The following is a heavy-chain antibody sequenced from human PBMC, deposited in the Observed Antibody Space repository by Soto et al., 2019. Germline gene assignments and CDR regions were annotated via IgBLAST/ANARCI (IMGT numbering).Heavy chain of an antibody. CDR1: GFTFSSYA. D-gene: IGHD3-3*01. Sequence: GGSLRLSCAASGFTFSSYAMSWVRQAPGKGLEWVSAISGSGGNTYYADSVKGRFTISRDNSKSTLYLQMNSLRAEDTAVYYCAKSKLGDFWPVGGDVWGQGTTVTVSS. CDR3: AKSKLGDFWPVGGDV. V-gene: IGHV3-23*01. J-gene: IGHJ6*02. CDR2: ISGSGGNT.